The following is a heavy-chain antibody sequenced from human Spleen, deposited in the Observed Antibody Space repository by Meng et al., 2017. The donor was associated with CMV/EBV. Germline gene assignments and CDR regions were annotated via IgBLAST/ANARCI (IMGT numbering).Heavy chain of an antibody. D-gene: IGHD3-3*01. V-gene: IGHV3-48*03. J-gene: IGHJ6*02. Sequence: GESLKISCAASGFTFSSYEMNWVRQAPGKGLEWVSYISSSGSTIYYADSVKGRFTISRDNAKKSLYLQMNSLRAEDTAVYYCARDDDEEVYDVWNRHYSPVPYYGMDVWGQGTTVTVSS. CDR3: ARDDDEEVYDVWNRHYSPVPYYGMDV. CDR1: GFTFSSYE. CDR2: ISSSGSTI.